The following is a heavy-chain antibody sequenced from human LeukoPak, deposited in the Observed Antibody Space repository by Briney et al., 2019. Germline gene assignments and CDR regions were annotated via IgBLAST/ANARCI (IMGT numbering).Heavy chain of an antibody. D-gene: IGHD3-22*01. CDR3: EGYSDAFDI. CDR1: GFTFSSYA. V-gene: IGHV3-23*01. CDR2: ISNSGDAT. Sequence: QPGGSLRLSCAASGFTFSSYARTWVRQAPGKGLEWVSGISNSGDATYYADSVKGRFTISRDNSKNTLYLQMNSLRAEDTAVYYCEGYSDAFDIWGQGTMVTVSS. J-gene: IGHJ3*02.